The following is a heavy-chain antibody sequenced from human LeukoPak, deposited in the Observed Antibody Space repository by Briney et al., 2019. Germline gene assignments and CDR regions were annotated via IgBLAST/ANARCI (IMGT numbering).Heavy chain of an antibody. CDR1: GFTFSSYS. Sequence: GGSLRLSCAASGFTFSSYSMNWVRQAPGKGLEWVSYISSSSSTIYYADSVKGRFTISRDNAKNSLYLQMNSLRAEDTAVYYCARLYCSSTSCYTGGDFDYWGQGTLVTVSS. D-gene: IGHD2-2*02. CDR2: ISSSSSTI. J-gene: IGHJ4*02. V-gene: IGHV3-48*01. CDR3: ARLYCSSTSCYTGGDFDY.